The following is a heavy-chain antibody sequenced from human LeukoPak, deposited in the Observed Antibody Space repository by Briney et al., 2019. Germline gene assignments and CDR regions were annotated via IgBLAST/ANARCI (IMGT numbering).Heavy chain of an antibody. CDR2: IYYSGST. J-gene: IGHJ4*02. CDR3: ARHGSYSGSYLDY. CDR1: GGSISSYY. D-gene: IGHD1-26*01. V-gene: IGHV4-59*08. Sequence: SETLSLTCTVSGGSISSYYWSWIRQPAGKGLEWIGNIYYSGSTNYNPSLKSRVTISVDTSKNQFSLKLSSVTAADTAVYYCARHGSYSGSYLDYWGQGTLVTVSS.